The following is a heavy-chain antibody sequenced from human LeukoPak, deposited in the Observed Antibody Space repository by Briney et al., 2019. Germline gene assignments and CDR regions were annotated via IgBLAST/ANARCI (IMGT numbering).Heavy chain of an antibody. CDR1: VYTFADYY. V-gene: IGHV1-69-2*01. CDR2: IDPADGKT. Sequence: ATVKISCKTSVYTFADYYIHWVQQAPGKGLQWMGRIDPADGKTKYSEKFQARVAITADTSTDTAYMELSSLRSDDTAVYYCARDTSITSALWGQGTLVTVSS. J-gene: IGHJ4*02. CDR3: ARDTSITSAL. D-gene: IGHD1-14*01.